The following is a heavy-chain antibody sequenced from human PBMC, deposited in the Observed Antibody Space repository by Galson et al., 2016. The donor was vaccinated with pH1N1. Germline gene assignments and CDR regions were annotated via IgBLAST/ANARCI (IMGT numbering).Heavy chain of an antibody. Sequence: SLRLSCAASGFIFSNSWMHWVRQAPGKGLLWVARTNGDGSNTNYADYVKGRFTISRDNAKKPLYLQMDSLRAEDTAVYYCARGVDTGGRWGQGTLVTVSS. J-gene: IGHJ4*02. D-gene: IGHD5-18*01. CDR3: ARGVDTGGR. CDR2: TNGDGSNT. CDR1: GFIFSNSW. V-gene: IGHV3-74*01.